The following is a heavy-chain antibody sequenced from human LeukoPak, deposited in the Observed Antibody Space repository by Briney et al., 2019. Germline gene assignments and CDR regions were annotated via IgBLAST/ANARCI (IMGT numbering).Heavy chain of an antibody. J-gene: IGHJ4*02. CDR1: GYTFTSYD. D-gene: IGHD1-26*01. CDR2: MNPNSGNT. CDR3: ARGLRIVGATIAVGY. V-gene: IGHV1-8*01. Sequence: ASVKVSCKASGYTFTSYDINWVRQATGQGLEWMGWMNPNSGNTGYAQKFQGGVTMTRNTSISTAYMELSSLRSEDTAVYYCARGLRIVGATIAVGYWGQGTLVTVSS.